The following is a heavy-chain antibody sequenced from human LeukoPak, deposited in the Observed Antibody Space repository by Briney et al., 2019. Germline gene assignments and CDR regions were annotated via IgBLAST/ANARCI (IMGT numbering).Heavy chain of an antibody. Sequence: GGSLRLSCVASGFPFSSYWMTWIRQAPGKGLEWVANIKQDGSKKSYVDSVKGRFTISRDNAKNSLYLQMNSLRAEDTAIYYCTRVGYIDEGIDYWGQGTLVTVSS. CDR1: GFPFSSYW. J-gene: IGHJ4*02. CDR2: IKQDGSKK. V-gene: IGHV3-7*04. CDR3: TRVGYIDEGIDY. D-gene: IGHD5-24*01.